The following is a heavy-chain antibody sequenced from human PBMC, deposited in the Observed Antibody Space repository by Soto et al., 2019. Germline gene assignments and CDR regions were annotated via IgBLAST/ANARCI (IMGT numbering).Heavy chain of an antibody. CDR3: ARNLGYCSGGSCSHYYYYGMDV. Sequence: GGSLRLSCAASGFTFSSYSMNWVRQAPGKGLEWVSSISSSSSYIYYADSVKGRFAISRDNAKNSLYLQMNSLRAEDTAVYYCARNLGYCSGGSCSHYYYYGMDVWGQGTTVTVSS. V-gene: IGHV3-21*01. CDR2: ISSSSSYI. J-gene: IGHJ6*02. D-gene: IGHD2-15*01. CDR1: GFTFSSYS.